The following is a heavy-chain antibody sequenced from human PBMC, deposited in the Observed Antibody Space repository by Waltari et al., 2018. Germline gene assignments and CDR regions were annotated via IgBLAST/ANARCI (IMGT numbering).Heavy chain of an antibody. CDR2: INHSGST. J-gene: IGHJ6*03. Sequence: QVQLQQWGAGLLKPSETLSLTCAVYGGSFSGYYWSWIRQPPGKGLEWIGEINHSGSTNYNPSLKSRVTISVDTSKNQFSLKLSSVTAADTAVYYCAREGTDDYYYMDVWGKGTTVTVSS. D-gene: IGHD2-21*02. CDR3: AREGTDDYYYMDV. CDR1: GGSFSGYY. V-gene: IGHV4-34*01.